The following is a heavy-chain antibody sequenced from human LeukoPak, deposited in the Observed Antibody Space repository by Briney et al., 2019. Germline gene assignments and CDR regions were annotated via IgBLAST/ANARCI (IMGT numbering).Heavy chain of an antibody. CDR2: ISYDGSDK. J-gene: IGHJ4*02. V-gene: IGHV3-30*03. D-gene: IGHD5-12*01. CDR3: ARARSGYDYVGQGY. CDR1: GFTFSGYG. Sequence: GGSLRLSCAASGFTFSGYGMHWVRQAPGKGLEWVAVISYDGSDKHYADSAKGRFTISRDNSKNTLYLQTNSLRAEDTAVYYCARARSGYDYVGQGYWGQGTLVTVSS.